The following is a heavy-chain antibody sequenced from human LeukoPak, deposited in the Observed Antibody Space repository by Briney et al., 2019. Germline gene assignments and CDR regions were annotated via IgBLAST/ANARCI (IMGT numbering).Heavy chain of an antibody. V-gene: IGHV1-69*13. Sequence: GASVKVSCKASGGTFSSYAISWVRQAPGQGLEWMGGIIPIFGTANYAQKFQGRVTITADESTSTAYMELSSLRSEDTAVYCCARDMGYCSSTSCYIALYWGQGTLVTVSS. CDR2: IIPIFGTA. D-gene: IGHD2-2*02. CDR3: ARDMGYCSSTSCYIALY. CDR1: GGTFSSYA. J-gene: IGHJ4*02.